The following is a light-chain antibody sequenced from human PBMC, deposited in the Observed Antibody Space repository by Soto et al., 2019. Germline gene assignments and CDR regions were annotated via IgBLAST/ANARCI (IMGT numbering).Light chain of an antibody. V-gene: IGKV3-15*01. CDR2: GAS. CDR3: QQYNNWPPWT. Sequence: EMVMTQSPATLSVSPGERATLSCRASQSVSSNLAWYQQKPGQAPRLLIYGASTRATGIPARFSGSGSGTXXXXXXXXXXXXXXAVYYCQQYNNWPPWTFGQXTKVEIK. J-gene: IGKJ1*01. CDR1: QSVSSN.